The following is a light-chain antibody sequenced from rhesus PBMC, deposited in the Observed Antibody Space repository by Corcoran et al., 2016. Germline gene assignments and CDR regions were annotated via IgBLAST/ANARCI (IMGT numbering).Light chain of an antibody. V-gene: IGLV2-32*02. CDR3: CSYAGTNIFYV. CDR2: DVT. CDR1: NPDIGYYNF. J-gene: IGLJ1*01. Sequence: QTALTQPRSVSGSPGQSVTISCAGTNPDIGYYNFVSWFQHRPGTAPRLIIFDVTMRPSGVSDRFSGSKSANTASLTISGLQAEDEVDDFCCSYAGTNIFYVFGGRTRLTVL.